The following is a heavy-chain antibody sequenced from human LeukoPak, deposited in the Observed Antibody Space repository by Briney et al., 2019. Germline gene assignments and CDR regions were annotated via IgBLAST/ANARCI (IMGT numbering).Heavy chain of an antibody. J-gene: IGHJ4*02. V-gene: IGHV4-59*12. CDR1: GGSITNYY. CDR3: ARRPYYYGSGSSPYYFDY. CDR2: IYHSGST. Sequence: SETLSLTCTVSGGSITNYYWSWIRQPPGKGLEWIGEIYHSGSTNYNPSLKSRVTISVDKSKNQFSLKLSSVTAADTAVYYCARRPYYYGSGSSPYYFDYWGQGTLVTVSS. D-gene: IGHD3-10*01.